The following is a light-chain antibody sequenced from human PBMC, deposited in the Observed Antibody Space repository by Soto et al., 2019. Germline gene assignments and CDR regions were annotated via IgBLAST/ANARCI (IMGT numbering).Light chain of an antibody. CDR1: NIGSKS. CDR2: YDS. Sequence: SYELTQPPSVSVAPGKTARITCGGTNIGSKSVHWYQQKPGQAPVLVIYYDSDRPSGIPERFSGSNSVNTATLTISRVEAGDEADYYCPVWDSRSDHYVFGTGTKLTVL. V-gene: IGLV3-21*04. CDR3: PVWDSRSDHYV. J-gene: IGLJ1*01.